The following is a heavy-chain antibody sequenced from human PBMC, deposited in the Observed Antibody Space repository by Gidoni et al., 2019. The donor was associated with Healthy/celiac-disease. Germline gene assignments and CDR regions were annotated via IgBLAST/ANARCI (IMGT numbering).Heavy chain of an antibody. Sequence: QVQLQESGPGLVKPSQTLSLTCPVSGGSISSGSYYWSWIRQPPGKGLEWIGRIYTSGSTNYNPSLKSRVTMSVDTSKNQFSLKLSSGTAADTAVYYCARTRYCSGGSCYGFDYWGQGTLVTVSS. CDR2: IYTSGST. V-gene: IGHV4-61*02. CDR3: ARTRYCSGGSCYGFDY. CDR1: GGSISSGSYY. D-gene: IGHD2-15*01. J-gene: IGHJ4*02.